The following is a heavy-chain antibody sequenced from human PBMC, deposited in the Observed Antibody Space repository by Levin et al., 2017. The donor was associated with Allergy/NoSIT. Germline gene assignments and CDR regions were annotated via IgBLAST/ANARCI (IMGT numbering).Heavy chain of an antibody. V-gene: IGHV3-13*01. Sequence: LSLTCAASGFTFSSYDMHWVRPATGKGLEWVSAIGTAGDTYYPGSVKGRFTISRENAKNSLYLQMNSLRAGDTAVYYCARAGGGLPTSNGMDVWGQGTTVTVSS. CDR2: IGTAGDT. CDR3: ARAGGGLPTSNGMDV. J-gene: IGHJ6*02. D-gene: IGHD3-10*01. CDR1: GFTFSSYD.